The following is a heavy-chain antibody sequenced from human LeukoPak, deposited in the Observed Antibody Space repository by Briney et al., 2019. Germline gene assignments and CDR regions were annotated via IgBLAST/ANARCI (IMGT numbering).Heavy chain of an antibody. J-gene: IGHJ6*03. CDR1: GFTFSSYS. Sequence: PGGSLRLSCAASGFTFSSYSMDWVRQAPGKGLEWVSSISSTSSYIYYADSVKGRFTISRDNAKNSLYLQMNSLRAEDTAVYYCARVSWGDDYGDYVVRYYYMGVWGKGTTVTVSS. D-gene: IGHD4-17*01. V-gene: IGHV3-21*01. CDR3: ARVSWGDDYGDYVVRYYYMGV. CDR2: ISSTSSYI.